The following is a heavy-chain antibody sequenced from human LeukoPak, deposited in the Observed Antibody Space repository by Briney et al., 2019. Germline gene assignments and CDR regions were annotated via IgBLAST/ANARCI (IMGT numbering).Heavy chain of an antibody. Sequence: ASVKVSCKASGGTFSSYAISWVRQAPGQGLEWMGGIIPIFGTANYAQKFQGRVTITADKSTSTAYMELSSLRSEDTAVYYCARDARSSSHLDYWGQGTLVTVS. CDR2: IIPIFGTA. J-gene: IGHJ4*02. V-gene: IGHV1-69*06. D-gene: IGHD6-6*01. CDR3: ARDARSSSHLDY. CDR1: GGTFSSYA.